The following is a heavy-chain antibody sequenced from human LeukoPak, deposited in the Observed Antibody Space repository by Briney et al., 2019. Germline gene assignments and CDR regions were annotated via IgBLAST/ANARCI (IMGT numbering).Heavy chain of an antibody. V-gene: IGHV3-21*01. CDR2: ISSSTSYI. Sequence: PGGSLRLSCAASGFTFSSYSMNWVRQAPGKGLEWVSSISSSTSYIYYADSVKGRFTISRDNAKNSLYLQMNSLRAEDTAVYYCAREGIYCSSTSCYFDYWGQGTLVTVSS. D-gene: IGHD2-2*01. CDR1: GFTFSSYS. J-gene: IGHJ4*02. CDR3: AREGIYCSSTSCYFDY.